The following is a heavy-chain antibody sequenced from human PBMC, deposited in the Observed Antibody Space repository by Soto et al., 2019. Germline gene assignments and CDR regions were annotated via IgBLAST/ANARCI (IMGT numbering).Heavy chain of an antibody. CDR2: IYYSGST. CDR1: GGSISSSSYY. D-gene: IGHD6-13*01. V-gene: IGHV4-39*01. Sequence: SETLSLTCTVSGGSISSSSYYWGWIRQPPGKGLEWIGSIYYSGSTYYNPSLKSRVTISVDTSKNQFSLKLSSVTAADTAVYYCAKPAAAGPRYHWFDPWGQGTLVTVSS. CDR3: AKPAAAGPRYHWFDP. J-gene: IGHJ5*02.